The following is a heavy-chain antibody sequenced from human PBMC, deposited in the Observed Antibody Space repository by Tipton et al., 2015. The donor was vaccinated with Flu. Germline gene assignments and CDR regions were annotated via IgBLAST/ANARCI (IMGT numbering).Heavy chain of an antibody. CDR2: IRHDESDK. J-gene: IGHJ4*02. V-gene: IGHV3-30*02. D-gene: IGHD6-19*01. Sequence: LSLTCAASGFTFSGYGMHWVRQAPGKGLEWVAFIRHDESDKYYADSVKGRFTISRDNSKSALYLVVNSLRADDTAVYYCAKDGWDTSGWYPFDYWGQGTLVTVSS. CDR1: GFTFSGYG. CDR3: AKDGWDTSGWYPFDY.